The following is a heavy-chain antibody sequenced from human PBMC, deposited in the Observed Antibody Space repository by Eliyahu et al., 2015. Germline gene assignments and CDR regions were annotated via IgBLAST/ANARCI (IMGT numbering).Heavy chain of an antibody. J-gene: IGHJ4*02. CDR2: IXYSGGT. Sequence: QLQLQESGPGLVKPSETLSLTCTXSGGSXXSSSYYWGXXXQPPGKGLEWIGSIXYSGGTYYNPSLKSRVTISVDTSKNQFSLKLSSVTAADTAVYYCARRMATTPKSVDYWGQGTLVTVSS. V-gene: IGHV4-39*01. D-gene: IGHD5-24*01. CDR1: GGSXXSSSYY. CDR3: ARRMATTPKSVDY.